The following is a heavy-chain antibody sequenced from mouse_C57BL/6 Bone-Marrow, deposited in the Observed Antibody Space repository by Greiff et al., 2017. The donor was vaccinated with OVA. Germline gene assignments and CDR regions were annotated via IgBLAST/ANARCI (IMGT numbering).Heavy chain of an antibody. Sequence: VQLQQSGAELVRPGTSVKVSCKASGYAFTNYLIEWVKQRPGQGLEWIGVINPGSGGTNYNEKFKGKATLTADKSSSTAYMQLSSLTSEDSAVEFCARPDGYWYFDDWGTGTTVTVSS. CDR3: ARPDGYWYFDD. D-gene: IGHD2-3*01. CDR1: GYAFTNYL. J-gene: IGHJ1*03. V-gene: IGHV1-54*01. CDR2: INPGSGGT.